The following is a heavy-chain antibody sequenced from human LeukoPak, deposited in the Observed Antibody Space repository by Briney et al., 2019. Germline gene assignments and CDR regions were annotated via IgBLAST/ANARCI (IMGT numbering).Heavy chain of an antibody. CDR2: ISGSGGST. J-gene: IGHJ4*02. D-gene: IGHD6-19*01. CDR1: GFTFSSYA. V-gene: IGHV3-23*01. Sequence: TGGSLRLSCAASGFTFSSYAMSWVRQAPGKGLEWVSAISGSGGSTYYADSVKGRFTISRDNSKNTLYLQMDSPRAEDTAVYYCAKASAVAHFDYWGQGTLVTVSS. CDR3: AKASAVAHFDY.